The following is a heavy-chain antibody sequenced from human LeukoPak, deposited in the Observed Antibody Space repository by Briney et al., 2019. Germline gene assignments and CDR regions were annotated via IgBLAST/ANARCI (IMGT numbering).Heavy chain of an antibody. D-gene: IGHD5-12*01. CDR2: IKQDGSEK. J-gene: IGHJ4*02. Sequence: PGGTLRLPCAASGFTFSSYGMSWVRQAPGKGLEWVANIKQDGSEKYYVDSVKGRFTISRDNAQNSLYLQMNSLRAEDTAVYYCARSLFVDKADYWGQGTLVTVSS. CDR3: ARSLFVDKADY. CDR1: GFTFSSYG. V-gene: IGHV3-7*01.